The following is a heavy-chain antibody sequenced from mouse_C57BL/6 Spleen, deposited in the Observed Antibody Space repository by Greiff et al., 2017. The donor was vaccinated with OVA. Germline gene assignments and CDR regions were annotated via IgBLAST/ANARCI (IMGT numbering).Heavy chain of an antibody. CDR1: GYTFTSYW. D-gene: IGHD1-1*01. J-gene: IGHJ1*03. CDR3: ARSRCYSSSYGYFDV. V-gene: IGHV1-55*01. CDR2: IYPGSGNT. Sequence: QVQLQQPGAELVKPGASVKMSCKASGYTFTSYWITWVKQRPGQGLEWIGDIYPGSGNTNYNEKFKSKATLTVDTSSSTAYMQLSSLTSEDSAVYYCARSRCYSSSYGYFDVWGTGTTVTVSS.